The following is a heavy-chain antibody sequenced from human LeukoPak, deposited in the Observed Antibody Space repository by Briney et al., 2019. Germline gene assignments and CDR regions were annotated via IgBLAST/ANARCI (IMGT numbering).Heavy chain of an antibody. CDR2: INHSGST. CDR3: ARGRGSYRYSPHDY. CDR1: GGSFSGYY. V-gene: IGHV4-34*01. Sequence: SGTLSLTCAVYGGSFSGYYWSWIRQPPGKGLEWIGEINHSGSTNYNPSLKSRVTISVDTSKNQFSLKLSSVTAADTAVYYCARGRGSYRYSPHDYWGQGTLVTVSS. J-gene: IGHJ4*02. D-gene: IGHD3-16*02.